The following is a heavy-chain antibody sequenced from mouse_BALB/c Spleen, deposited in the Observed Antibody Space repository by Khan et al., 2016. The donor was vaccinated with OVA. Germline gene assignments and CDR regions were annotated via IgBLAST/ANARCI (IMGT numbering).Heavy chain of an antibody. CDR1: GYTFTDYI. Sequence: VQLQQSGPELVKPGASVKISCRASGYTFTDYILDWVKQSHGKSLDWIGYIYPNNGDTGYNQKFKTKATLTVDISSSTAYMELHSLPSEDSAVYYCARSGYGSFAYWGQGTLVTVSA. J-gene: IGHJ3*01. V-gene: IGHV1S29*02. CDR2: IYPNNGDT. CDR3: ARSGYGSFAY. D-gene: IGHD1-2*01.